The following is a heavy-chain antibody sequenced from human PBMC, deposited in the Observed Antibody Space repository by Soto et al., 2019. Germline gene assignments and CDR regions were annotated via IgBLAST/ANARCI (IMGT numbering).Heavy chain of an antibody. V-gene: IGHV3-23*01. CDR1: RFTFDNYV. D-gene: IGHD2-15*01. CDR2: ISDSGGST. J-gene: IGHJ4*02. Sequence: EVYLLDSGGGLVQPGGSLRVSCVASRFTFDNYVMSWVRQAPGKGLEWVSSISDSGGSTYYADSVKGRFTISRDNSKTTLHLQMNSLSAGDTAVYYCTKGWLDYWGQGTLVTVSS. CDR3: TKGWLDY.